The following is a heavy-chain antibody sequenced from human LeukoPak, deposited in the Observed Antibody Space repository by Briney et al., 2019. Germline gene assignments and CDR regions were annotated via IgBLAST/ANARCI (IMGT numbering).Heavy chain of an antibody. CDR1: GYSISSDYF. V-gene: IGHV4-38-2*02. CDR3: ARKDLEIDP. D-gene: IGHD1-1*01. J-gene: IGHJ5*02. CDR2: IYNSGST. Sequence: PSETLSLTCTVSGYSISSDYFWGWIRQPPGKGLEWIGTIYNSGSTYYNASLESRVTISVDTSKNQFSLKLSSVTAADTAVYYCARKDLEIDPWGQGTLVTVSS.